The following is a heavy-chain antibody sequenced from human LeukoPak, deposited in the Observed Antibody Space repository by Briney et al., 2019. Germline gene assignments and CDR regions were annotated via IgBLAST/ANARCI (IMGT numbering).Heavy chain of an antibody. D-gene: IGHD6-19*01. CDR1: GFTFSSYS. Sequence: GGSLRLSCAASGFTFSSYSMNWVRQAPGKGLEWVSYISSSSSTIHYADSVKGRFTISRDNAKNSLYLQMNSLRVEDTAVYYCAGSASSGWYALDCWGQGTLVTVSS. CDR3: AGSASSGWYALDC. CDR2: ISSSSSTI. J-gene: IGHJ4*02. V-gene: IGHV3-48*01.